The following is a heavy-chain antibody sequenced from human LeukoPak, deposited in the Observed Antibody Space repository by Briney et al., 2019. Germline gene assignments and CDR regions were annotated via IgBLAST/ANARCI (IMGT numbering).Heavy chain of an antibody. J-gene: IGHJ4*02. V-gene: IGHV3-23*01. Sequence: PGGSLRLSCAASGFTFSSYAMSWVRQAPGKGLEWVSAISGSGGSTYYADSVEGRFTISRDNSKNTLYLQMNSLRAEDTAVYYCAYGSGSYQYYFDYWGQGTLVTVSS. CDR3: AYGSGSYQYYFDY. D-gene: IGHD3-10*01. CDR1: GFTFSSYA. CDR2: ISGSGGST.